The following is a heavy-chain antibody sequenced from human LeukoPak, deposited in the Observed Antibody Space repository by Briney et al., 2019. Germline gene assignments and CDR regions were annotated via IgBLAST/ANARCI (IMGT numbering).Heavy chain of an antibody. V-gene: IGHV4-34*01. D-gene: IGHD1-26*01. Sequence: PSETLSLTCAVYGGSFSGYYWSWIRQPPGKGLEWIGEINHSGSTNYNPSPKSRITLSVDTSKNQFSLNLSSVTAADTAVYYCARGGGSYYTDYWGQGTLVTVSS. CDR1: GGSFSGYY. J-gene: IGHJ4*02. CDR3: ARGGGSYYTDY. CDR2: INHSGST.